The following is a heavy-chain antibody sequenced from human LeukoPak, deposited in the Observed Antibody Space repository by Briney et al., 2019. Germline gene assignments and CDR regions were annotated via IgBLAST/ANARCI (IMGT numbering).Heavy chain of an antibody. CDR3: ARSYCSSTSCYSSDAFDI. CDR1: GYSFTSYW. D-gene: IGHD2-2*01. Sequence: GESLKISCKGSGYSFTSYWIGWVRQMPGKGLEWMGIIYSGDSDTRYSPSFQGQVTISADKSISTAYLQWSSLKASDTAMYYCARSYCSSTSCYSSDAFDIWGQGTMVTVSS. J-gene: IGHJ3*02. CDR2: IYSGDSDT. V-gene: IGHV5-51*01.